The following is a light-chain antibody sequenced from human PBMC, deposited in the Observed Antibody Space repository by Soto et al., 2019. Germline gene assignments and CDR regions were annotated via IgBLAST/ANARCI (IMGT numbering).Light chain of an antibody. V-gene: IGKV3-11*01. CDR3: QQRFNWPLT. Sequence: IVLTQSPATLSLSPGEGATLSCGASQTVGRSLAWYQQKPGQAPRLLISDASNRATGIPARFSGSGSGTDFTLTVSSLESEDFAIYFCQQRFNWPLTFGQGTRLEIK. J-gene: IGKJ5*01. CDR2: DAS. CDR1: QTVGRS.